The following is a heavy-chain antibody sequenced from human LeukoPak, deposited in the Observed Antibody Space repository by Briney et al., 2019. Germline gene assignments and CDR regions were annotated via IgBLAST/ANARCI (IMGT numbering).Heavy chain of an antibody. J-gene: IGHJ4*02. V-gene: IGHV4-59*01. Sequence: SETLSLTCTVSGGSISSYYWSWIRQPPGKGLEWIGYIYYSGSTNYNPSLKSRVTISVDTSKDQFSLKLSSVTAADTAVYYCARVVGATFDYWGQGTLVTVSS. CDR1: GGSISSYY. D-gene: IGHD1-26*01. CDR3: ARVVGATFDY. CDR2: IYYSGST.